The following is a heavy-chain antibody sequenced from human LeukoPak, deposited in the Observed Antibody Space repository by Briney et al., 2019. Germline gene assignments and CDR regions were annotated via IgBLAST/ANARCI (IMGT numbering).Heavy chain of an antibody. CDR1: GFTFSSYT. CDR2: ISSSSTI. CDR3: ARYVDTIMLT. Sequence: NPGGSLRLSCAASGFTFSSYTMNWVRQAPGKGLEWVSYISSSSTIYYADSVKGRFTISRDNAKNSLYLQMNSLRDEDTAVYYCARYVDTIMLTWGQGTLVTVSS. J-gene: IGHJ4*02. D-gene: IGHD5-18*01. V-gene: IGHV3-48*02.